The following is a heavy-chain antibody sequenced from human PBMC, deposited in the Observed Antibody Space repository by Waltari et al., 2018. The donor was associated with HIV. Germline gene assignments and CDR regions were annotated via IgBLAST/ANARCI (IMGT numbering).Heavy chain of an antibody. CDR2: ISSSSISI. CDR1: GFTFSSYS. V-gene: IGHV3-21*01. CDR3: ASPTYYYGSGTLDDDY. D-gene: IGHD3-10*01. Sequence: EVQLVESGGGLVKPGGSLRLSCAASGFTFSSYSMNWVRQAPGKGLEWVSSISSSSISIYSADSVKGRFTISRDNAKNSLYLQMNSLRAEDTAVYYCASPTYYYGSGTLDDDYWGQGTLVTVSS. J-gene: IGHJ4*02.